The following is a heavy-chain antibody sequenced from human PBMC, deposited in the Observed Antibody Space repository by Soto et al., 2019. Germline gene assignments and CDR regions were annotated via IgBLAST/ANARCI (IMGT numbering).Heavy chain of an antibody. J-gene: IGHJ4*02. CDR3: TRTSAVEGDY. CDR2: IYYTGIP. D-gene: IGHD2-15*01. V-gene: IGHV4-30-4*01. Sequence: QVQLQESGPGLVKPSQTLSLTCTVSGGSISNGDYYWNWIRQPPGKGLEWIGSIYYTGIPYYNPSLKSRVTMSLDTSKNQFSLKLSSVTAADTAMHYCTRTSAVEGDYWGQGILVTVSS. CDR1: GGSISNGDYY.